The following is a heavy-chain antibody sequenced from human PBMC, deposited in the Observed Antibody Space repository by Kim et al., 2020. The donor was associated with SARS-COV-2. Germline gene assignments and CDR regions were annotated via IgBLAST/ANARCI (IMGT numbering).Heavy chain of an antibody. Sequence: DTVKGRFNISRANSKTTLYLQMNSLGAEDTAVYYCAKSPLTWASAFDSWGQGTLVTVSS. D-gene: IGHD6-19*01. CDR3: AKSPLTWASAFDS. V-gene: IGHV3-23*01. J-gene: IGHJ4*02.